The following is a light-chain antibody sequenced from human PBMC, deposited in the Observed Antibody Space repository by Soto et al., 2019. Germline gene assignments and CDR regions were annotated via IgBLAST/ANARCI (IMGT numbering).Light chain of an antibody. V-gene: IGKV3-15*01. J-gene: IGKJ5*01. CDR1: QSVASD. Sequence: EIVMTQSPATLSVSPGERATLSCRASQSVASDLAWYQQKPGQAPWLLIYDASTSATGIPSRFSGSGSGTEFTLTISSLQSEAFAVYYCQQYNNWPPFTFGQGTRLEIK. CDR3: QQYNNWPPFT. CDR2: DAS.